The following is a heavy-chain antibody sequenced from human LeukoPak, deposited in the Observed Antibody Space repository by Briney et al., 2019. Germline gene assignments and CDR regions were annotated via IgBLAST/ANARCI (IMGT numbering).Heavy chain of an antibody. CDR3: AKDRSIVGVTPIDY. V-gene: IGHV3-30*18. Sequence: GGSLRLSCAASGFSFNSHGMHWVRQAPDKGLEWVAVISDDGSKGYYADSVKGRFTISRDNSENTLYLQMNSLRAEDTAVYYCAKDRSIVGVTPIDYWGQGTLVTVSS. CDR1: GFSFNSHG. D-gene: IGHD1-26*01. J-gene: IGHJ4*02. CDR2: ISDDGSKG.